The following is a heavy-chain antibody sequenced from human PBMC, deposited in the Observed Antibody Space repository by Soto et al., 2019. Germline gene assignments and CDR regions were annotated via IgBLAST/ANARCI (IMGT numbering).Heavy chain of an antibody. CDR1: GGSISSGGYY. CDR3: AREPSI. J-gene: IGHJ4*02. Sequence: QVQLQESGPGLVKPSQTLSLTCTVSGGSISSGGYYWSWIRQHPGKGLEWSGYTYYSGSTYYNPSLQSRGTTAVDASKNQFSLKLSAVTAADTAVYYCAREPSIWGQGTLVTVSS. CDR2: TYYSGST. V-gene: IGHV4-31*03.